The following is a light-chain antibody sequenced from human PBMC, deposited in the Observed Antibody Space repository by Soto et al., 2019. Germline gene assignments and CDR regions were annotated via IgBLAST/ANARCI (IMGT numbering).Light chain of an antibody. J-gene: IGLJ2*01. V-gene: IGLV2-8*01. CDR1: SSDVGGYNY. Sequence: QSALTQPPSASGSPGQSVTISCTGTSSDVGGYNYVSWYQQHPGKAPKLMIYEVSKRPSGVPDRCSGSKSGNTASLTVSGRQAEDEADYYCSSYAGSNNLVVFGGGTKLTVL. CDR2: EVS. CDR3: SSYAGSNNLVV.